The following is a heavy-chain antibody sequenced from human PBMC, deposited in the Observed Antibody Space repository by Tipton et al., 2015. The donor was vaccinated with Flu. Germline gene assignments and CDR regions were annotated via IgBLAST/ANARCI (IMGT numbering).Heavy chain of an antibody. CDR1: GFTFSSYE. V-gene: IGHV3-48*03. CDR3: ARYYDFWSGLHYGIDV. CDR2: ISSSGSTI. Sequence: SLRLSCAASGFTFSSYEMNWVRQAPGKGLEWVSYISSSGSTIYYADSVKGRFTISRDNAKNSLYLQMNSLRAEDTAVYYCARYYDFWSGLHYGIDVWGQGTTVTVSS. J-gene: IGHJ6*02. D-gene: IGHD3-3*01.